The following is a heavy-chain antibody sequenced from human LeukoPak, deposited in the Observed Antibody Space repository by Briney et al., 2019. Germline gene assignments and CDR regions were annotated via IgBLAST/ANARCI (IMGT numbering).Heavy chain of an antibody. Sequence: SVKLSCKASGGTFSSYAISWVRQAPGQGLEWMGGIIPIFGTANYAQKFQGRVTITADESTSTAYMELSSLRSEDTAVYYCARLTFRYCSGGSCSQFDYWGQGTLVTVSS. CDR1: GGTFSSYA. V-gene: IGHV1-69*01. CDR3: ARLTFRYCSGGSCSQFDY. D-gene: IGHD2-15*01. CDR2: IIPIFGTA. J-gene: IGHJ4*02.